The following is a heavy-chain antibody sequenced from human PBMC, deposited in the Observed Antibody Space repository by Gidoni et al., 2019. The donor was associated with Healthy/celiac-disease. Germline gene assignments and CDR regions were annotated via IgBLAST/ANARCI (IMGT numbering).Heavy chain of an antibody. Sequence: EVQLVESWGGLVQPGGSLRLSCQASGFTFSSYEMNWVRQAPGKGLEWVSYISSSGSTIYYADSVKGRFTISRDNAKNSLYLQMNSLRAEDTAVYYCARWFDGAFDYWGQGTLVTVSS. J-gene: IGHJ4*02. D-gene: IGHD3-22*01. V-gene: IGHV3-48*03. CDR2: ISSSGSTI. CDR1: GFTFSSYE. CDR3: ARWFDGAFDY.